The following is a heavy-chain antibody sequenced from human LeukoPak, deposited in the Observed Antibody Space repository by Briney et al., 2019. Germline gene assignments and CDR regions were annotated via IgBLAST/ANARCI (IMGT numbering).Heavy chain of an antibody. Sequence: PSETLSLTCAVYGGSFSGYYWTWIRQPPGKGLEWIGEINHSGSSNYNPSLKSRVTISVDTSKNQFSLKLTSVTAADTAVYYCAGTGLFFDYWSQGTLVTVSS. CDR2: INHSGSS. CDR1: GGSFSGYY. J-gene: IGHJ4*02. V-gene: IGHV4-34*01. CDR3: AGTGLFFDY. D-gene: IGHD7-27*01.